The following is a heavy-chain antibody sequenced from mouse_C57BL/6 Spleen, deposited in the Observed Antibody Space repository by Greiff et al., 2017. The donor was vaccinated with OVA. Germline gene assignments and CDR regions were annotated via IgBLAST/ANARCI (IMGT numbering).Heavy chain of an antibody. CDR1: GYTFTDYY. CDR2: INPNNGGT. CDR3: ARWDLGHDY. V-gene: IGHV1-26*01. J-gene: IGHJ2*01. D-gene: IGHD4-1*01. Sequence: EVQLQQSGPELVKPGASVKISCKASGYTFTDYYMNWVKQSHGKSLEWIGDINPNNGGTSYNQKFKGKATLTVDKSSSTAYMELRSLTSEDSAVYYCARWDLGHDYWGQGTTLTVSS.